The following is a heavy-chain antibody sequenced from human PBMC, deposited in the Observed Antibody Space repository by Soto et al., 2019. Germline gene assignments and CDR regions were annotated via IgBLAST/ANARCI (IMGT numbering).Heavy chain of an antibody. J-gene: IGHJ3*02. CDR1: GFTFSSYS. CDR2: ISSSSSYI. D-gene: IGHD2-8*01. Sequence: GGSLRLSCAASGFTFSSYSMNWVRQAPGKGLEWVSSISSSSSYIYYADSVKGRFTISRDNAKNSLYLQMNSLRAEDTAVYYCTRVRIYADESGRPFDIWGQGTVVTVSS. V-gene: IGHV3-21*04. CDR3: TRVRIYADESGRPFDI.